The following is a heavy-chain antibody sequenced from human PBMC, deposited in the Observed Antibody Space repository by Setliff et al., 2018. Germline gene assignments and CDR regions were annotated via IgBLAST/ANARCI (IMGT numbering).Heavy chain of an antibody. CDR3: ARARGSSWLFYYMDV. CDR2: IKQDGSEK. D-gene: IGHD6-13*01. J-gene: IGHJ6*03. CDR1: GFTVSSYW. V-gene: IGHV3-7*01. Sequence: GGSLRLSCAASGFTVSSYWMSWVRQAPGKGLEWVANIKQDGSEKYYVDSVKGRFTISRDNAKNSLYLQMNSLRAEDTAVYYCARARGSSWLFYYMDVWGKGTTVTVSS.